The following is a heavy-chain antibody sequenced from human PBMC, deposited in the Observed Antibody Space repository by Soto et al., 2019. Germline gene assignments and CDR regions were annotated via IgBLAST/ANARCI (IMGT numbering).Heavy chain of an antibody. CDR1: GGSISSYY. CDR2: IYYSGST. D-gene: IGHD3-16*01. V-gene: IGHV4-59*04. CDR3: ARHVLHFGEFYDY. Sequence: SEPLSLTCTVSGGSISSYYWSWIRQPPGKGLEWIGNIYYSGSTYYNPSLKSRVTISVDTSKIQFSLKLSSVTAADTAVYYCARHVLHFGEFYDYWGQGTLVTDSS. J-gene: IGHJ4*02.